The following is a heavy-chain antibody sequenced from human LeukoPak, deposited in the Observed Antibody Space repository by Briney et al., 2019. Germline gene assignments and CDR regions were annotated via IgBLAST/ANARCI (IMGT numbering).Heavy chain of an antibody. Sequence: QPGGSLRLSCAASGFTFGDFAMHWVRQVPGKGLEWVSVISWNSVNIGYADSVKGRFTISRDNAESSLYLQMDSLRPEDTALYYCAKDRYCGRTSCSGGLDSWGRGTLVTVSS. CDR2: ISWNSVNI. CDR3: AKDRYCGRTSCSGGLDS. V-gene: IGHV3-9*01. D-gene: IGHD2-2*01. CDR1: GFTFGDFA. J-gene: IGHJ4*02.